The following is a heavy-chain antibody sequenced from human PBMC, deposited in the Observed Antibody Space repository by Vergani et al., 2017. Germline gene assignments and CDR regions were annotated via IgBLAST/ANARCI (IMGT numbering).Heavy chain of an antibody. V-gene: IGHV3-7*01. CDR1: GFTFRTYW. CDR2: IKKDGSEK. Sequence: EVQLVESGGGLVQPGGSLRLSCAASGFTFRTYWMNWVRQAPGKGLEWVANIKKDGSEKYYVDSVKGRFTISRDNAKNSLYLQMNSLRAEDTAVYYCASASSGWDRVWFYYYYYMDVWGKGTTVTVSS. CDR3: ASASSGWDRVWFYYYYYMDV. J-gene: IGHJ6*03. D-gene: IGHD6-19*01.